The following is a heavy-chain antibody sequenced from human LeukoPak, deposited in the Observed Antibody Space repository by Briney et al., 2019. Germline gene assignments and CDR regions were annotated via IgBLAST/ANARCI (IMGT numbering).Heavy chain of an antibody. CDR1: GFTVNSNY. CDR3: ARLMSLSGYSYYGMDV. CDR2: IYSGNT. J-gene: IGHJ6*02. Sequence: PGGSLRLSCAASGFTVNSNYMSWVRQAPGKGLEWVSAIYSGNTYYADSVKGRFTMSRDNSKNTVYLQMNSLRAEDTAVYYCARLMSLSGYSYYGMDVWGQGTTVTVSS. V-gene: IGHV3-53*01. D-gene: IGHD2-15*01.